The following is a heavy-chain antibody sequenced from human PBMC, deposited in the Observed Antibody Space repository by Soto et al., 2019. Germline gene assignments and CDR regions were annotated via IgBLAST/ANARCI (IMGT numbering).Heavy chain of an antibody. Sequence: GALRLSCAASGFTFGSYAMTWVRQAPGKGLEWVSAISGGGGSTYYADSVKGRFTISRDNSKNTLYLQMNSLRAEDTAVYYCAKTVEMATIRPFDYWGQGTVVTVSS. CDR3: AKTVEMATIRPFDY. V-gene: IGHV3-23*01. J-gene: IGHJ4*02. D-gene: IGHD5-12*01. CDR2: ISGGGGST. CDR1: GFTFGSYA.